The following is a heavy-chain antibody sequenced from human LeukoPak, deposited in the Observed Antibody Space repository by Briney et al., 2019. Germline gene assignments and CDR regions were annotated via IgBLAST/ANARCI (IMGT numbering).Heavy chain of an antibody. CDR1: GGSISSYY. D-gene: IGHD3-10*01. V-gene: IGHV4-59*01. CDR2: IYYSGST. CDR3: TRVGLSGFGESLDH. Sequence: PSETLSLTCTVSGGSISSYYWSWIRQPPGKGLEWIGYIYYSGSTNYNPSLKSRVTISVDTSKNQFSLKVSSVTAADTAVYYCTRVGLSGFGESLDHWGQGTLVTVSS. J-gene: IGHJ4*02.